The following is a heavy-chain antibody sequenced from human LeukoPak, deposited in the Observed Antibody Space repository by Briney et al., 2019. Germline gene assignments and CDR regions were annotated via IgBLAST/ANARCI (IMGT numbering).Heavy chain of an antibody. J-gene: IGHJ4*02. CDR3: ARAYYDFWSPPDY. D-gene: IGHD3-3*01. Sequence: GASVRVSCKASGYTFISYYMHWVRQAPGQGLEWMGIINPGSGSSSYAQNFQGRVTMTRDTSTSTVYMELRSLRSDDTAVYYCARAYYDFWSPPDYWGQGTLVTVSS. V-gene: IGHV1-46*01. CDR2: INPGSGSS. CDR1: GYTFISYY.